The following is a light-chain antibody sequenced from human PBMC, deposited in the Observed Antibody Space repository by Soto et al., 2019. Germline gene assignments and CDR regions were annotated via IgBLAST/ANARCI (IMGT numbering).Light chain of an antibody. CDR1: SSNIGSNT. V-gene: IGLV1-44*01. CDR3: AAWDDSLNGVV. J-gene: IGLJ2*01. Sequence: QSVLTQPPSASGTPGQRVTISCSGSSSNIGSNTVNWYHQLPGTAPKPLIYSNNQRPSGVPDRFSGSKSGTSASLAISGLQSEDEADYYCAAWDDSLNGVVFGGGTKLTVL. CDR2: SNN.